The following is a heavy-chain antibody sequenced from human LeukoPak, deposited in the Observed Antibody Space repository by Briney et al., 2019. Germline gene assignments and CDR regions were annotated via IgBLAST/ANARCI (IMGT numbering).Heavy chain of an antibody. CDR3: ARHMSVTYDAFDL. J-gene: IGHJ3*01. Sequence: PSQTLSLTCTISGGSTTGYFWSWIRQPPGKGLEWIGYVFYSGGTLYNPSLDSRVTISVDTSKTQFSLELTSVTAADTAVYYCARHMSVTYDAFDLWSRGTMVTVSS. CDR2: VFYSGGT. V-gene: IGHV4-59*08. D-gene: IGHD2-21*02. CDR1: GGSTTGYF.